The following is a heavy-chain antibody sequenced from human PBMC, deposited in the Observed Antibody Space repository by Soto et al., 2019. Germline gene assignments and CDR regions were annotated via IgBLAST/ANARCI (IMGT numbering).Heavy chain of an antibody. V-gene: IGHV3-15*07. CDR2: VKSKTDGGSS. D-gene: IGHD1-26*01. CDR1: GFPFSNAW. J-gene: IGHJ4*01. Sequence: EVQLVESGGGLVKPGGSLRLSCVASGFPFSNAWINWVRQVPGKGLEWVGRVKSKTDGGSSDYAAAVKGRFAVSRDDSRHIVYLQMNILNIEDAGVYYCTTDSRTTLPEIRFDYWGHGTQVTVSS. CDR3: TTDSRTTLPEIRFDY.